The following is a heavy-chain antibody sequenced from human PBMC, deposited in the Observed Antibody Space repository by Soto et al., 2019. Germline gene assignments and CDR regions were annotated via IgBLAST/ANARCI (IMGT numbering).Heavy chain of an antibody. CDR3: AKHKGVRYFDWLSPGYFDY. J-gene: IGHJ4*02. CDR2: ISSSGGNT. Sequence: GSLKLSRAGSGFTFSSYAMSWVRQAPGKGLEWVSTISSSGGNTFYADSVKGRFTISRDNSKNTLYLQMNSLRAEDTAVYYCAKHKGVRYFDWLSPGYFDYWGQGTLVTVSS. V-gene: IGHV3-23*01. CDR1: GFTFSSYA. D-gene: IGHD3-9*01.